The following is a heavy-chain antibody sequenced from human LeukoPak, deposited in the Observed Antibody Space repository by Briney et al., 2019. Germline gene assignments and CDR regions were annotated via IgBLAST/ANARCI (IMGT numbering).Heavy chain of an antibody. J-gene: IGHJ6*03. CDR2: IYYSGST. CDR1: GGSISCYY. CDR3: ARDRYSSSGYYYYYYMDV. Sequence: SETLSLTCTVSGGSISCYYWSWIRQPPGKGLEWIGYIYYSGSTNYNPSLKSRVTISVDTSKNQFSLKLSSVTAADTAVYYCARDRYSSSGYYYYYYMDVWGKGTTVTVSS. V-gene: IGHV4-59*01. D-gene: IGHD6-6*01.